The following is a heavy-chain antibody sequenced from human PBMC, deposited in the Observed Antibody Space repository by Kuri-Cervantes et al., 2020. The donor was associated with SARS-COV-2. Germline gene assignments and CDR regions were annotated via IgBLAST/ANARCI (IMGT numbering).Heavy chain of an antibody. CDR3: ARYCTSISCESAIDF. V-gene: IGHV3-7*03. CDR1: GFTFSSYS. CDR2: VRQDGRDK. Sequence: GGSLRLSCAASGFTFSSYSMNWVRQAPGKGLEWVSNVRQDGRDKYYGDSMKGRFTISRDNTKNSLYLQMDSLTAEDTAVYYCARYCTSISCESAIDFWGQGTLVTVSS. J-gene: IGHJ4*02. D-gene: IGHD2-2*01.